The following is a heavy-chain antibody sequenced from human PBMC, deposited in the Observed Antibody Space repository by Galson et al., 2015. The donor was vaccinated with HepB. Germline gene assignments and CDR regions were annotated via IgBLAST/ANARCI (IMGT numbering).Heavy chain of an antibody. V-gene: IGHV4-59*01. CDR2: IYYSGST. CDR1: GGSISSYY. CDR3: ARDRGYSYGLGEPGWYFDL. J-gene: IGHJ2*01. Sequence: SETLSLTCAVSGGSISSYYWSWIRQPPGKGLEWLGYIYYSGSTNYNPSLKSRVTISVDTSKNQFSLKLSSVTAADTAVYYCARDRGYSYGLGEPGWYFDLWGRGTLVTVSS. D-gene: IGHD5-18*01.